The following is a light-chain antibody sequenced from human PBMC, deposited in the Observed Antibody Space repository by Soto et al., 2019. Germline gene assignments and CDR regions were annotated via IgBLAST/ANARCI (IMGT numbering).Light chain of an antibody. V-gene: IGLV2-8*01. J-gene: IGLJ2*01. Sequence: QSALTQPPSASGSPGQSVTISCTGTSSDVGGYNYVSWYQQHPGKAPKLIIYEVSKRPSGVPDRFSGSKSGNTASLTVSGLQTEDEADYYCSSYAGNNGIFGGGTKVTVL. CDR2: EVS. CDR1: SSDVGGYNY. CDR3: SSYAGNNGI.